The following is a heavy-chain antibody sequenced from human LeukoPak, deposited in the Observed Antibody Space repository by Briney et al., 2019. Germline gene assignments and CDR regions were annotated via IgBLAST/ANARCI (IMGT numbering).Heavy chain of an antibody. J-gene: IGHJ5*02. Sequence: ASVKVSCKASGYTFTSYDINWVRQATGQGLEWMGWMNPNSGNTGYAQKFQGRVTMTRNTSISTAYMDLTSLKSEDTAVYYCARDNNDYVWGSYRYGFDPWGQGTLVTVSS. CDR3: ARDNNDYVWGSYRYGFDP. V-gene: IGHV1-8*01. CDR1: GYTFTSYD. D-gene: IGHD3-16*02. CDR2: MNPNSGNT.